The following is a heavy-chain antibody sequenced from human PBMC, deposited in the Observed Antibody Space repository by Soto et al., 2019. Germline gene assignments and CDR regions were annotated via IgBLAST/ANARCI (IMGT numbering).Heavy chain of an antibody. J-gene: IGHJ4*02. CDR3: AKGRGGSGSLTPRVDF. CDR1: GFTFNNYA. CDR2: ISGGGDTT. Sequence: EVQLLESGGGLVQPGGSLRLSCAASGFTFNNYAMTWVRQAPGKGLEWVSAISGGGDTTSYADSVKGRFTVSRHGSKNTLYLQRSSLRAEDTALYYCAKGRGGSGSLTPRVDFWGQGTLVTVSS. V-gene: IGHV3-23*01. D-gene: IGHD3-10*01.